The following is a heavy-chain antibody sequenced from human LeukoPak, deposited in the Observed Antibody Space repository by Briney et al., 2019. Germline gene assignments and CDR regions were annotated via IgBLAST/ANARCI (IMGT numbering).Heavy chain of an antibody. J-gene: IGHJ4*02. Sequence: SETLSLTGTVSGYSISSGYYWGWIRQPPGKGLEWIGNVYHSGNFYYNPSLKSRLTISLDTPRNQVSLKLTSVTAADTAVYYCTSNLYSGSYYYAYWGQGILVTVSS. CDR3: TSNLYSGSYYYAY. CDR2: VYHSGNF. V-gene: IGHV4-38-2*02. D-gene: IGHD1-26*01. CDR1: GYSISSGYY.